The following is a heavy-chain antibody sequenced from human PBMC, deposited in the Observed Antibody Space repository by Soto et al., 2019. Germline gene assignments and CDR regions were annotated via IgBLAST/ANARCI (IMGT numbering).Heavy chain of an antibody. V-gene: IGHV1-69*13. Sequence: ASVKVSCKASGGTFSSYAISWVRQAPGQGLEWMGGIIPIFGTANYAQKFQGRVTITADESTSTAYMELSSLRAEDTAVYYCARDCVWAGSTNCPSVYWGQGTLVTVSS. J-gene: IGHJ4*02. CDR1: GGTFSSYA. CDR3: ARDCVWAGSTNCPSVY. D-gene: IGHD2-2*01. CDR2: IIPIFGTA.